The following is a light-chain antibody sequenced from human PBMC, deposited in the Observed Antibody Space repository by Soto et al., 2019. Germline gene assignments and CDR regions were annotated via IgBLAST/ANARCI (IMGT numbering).Light chain of an antibody. CDR2: DVS. Sequence: DIQMTQSPSTLSASVGDRVTITCRASQIISGWLAWYQQKPGKAPKLLIYDVSSLESGVPSRFSGSGSGTEFTLTISSLQSEDFAIYYCQQYINWPRTFGQGTKVDIK. V-gene: IGKV1-5*01. J-gene: IGKJ1*01. CDR1: QIISGW. CDR3: QQYINWPRT.